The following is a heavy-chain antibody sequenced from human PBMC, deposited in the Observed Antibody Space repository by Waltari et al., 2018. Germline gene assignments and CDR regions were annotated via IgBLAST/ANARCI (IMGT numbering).Heavy chain of an antibody. CDR3: AGDFYGDNPGWFDP. CDR1: GITFSSYA. D-gene: IGHD4-17*01. V-gene: IGHV3-30-3*01. Sequence: QVQLVESGGGVVQPGRSLRLSCAASGITFSSYAMHWVRQAPGKGLEWVAVISYDGSNKYYADSVKGRFTISRDNSKNTLYLQMNSLRAEDTAVYYCAGDFYGDNPGWFDPWGQGTLVTVSS. CDR2: ISYDGSNK. J-gene: IGHJ5*02.